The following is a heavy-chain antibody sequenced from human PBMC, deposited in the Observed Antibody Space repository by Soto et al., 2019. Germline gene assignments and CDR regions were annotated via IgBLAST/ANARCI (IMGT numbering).Heavy chain of an antibody. CDR3: ARVPSRVTWNYGYYFDY. D-gene: IGHD1-7*01. J-gene: IGHJ4*02. CDR2: IIPIFGTA. Sequence: VASVKVSCKASGGTFSSYAISWVRQAPGQGLEWMGGIIPIFGTANYAQKFQGRVTITTDESTSTAYMELSSLRSEDTAVYYCARVPSRVTWNYGYYFDYWGQGTLVTVSS. V-gene: IGHV1-69*05. CDR1: GGTFSSYA.